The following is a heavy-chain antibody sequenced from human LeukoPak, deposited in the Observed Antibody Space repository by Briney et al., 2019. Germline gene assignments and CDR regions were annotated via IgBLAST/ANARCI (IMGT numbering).Heavy chain of an antibody. CDR3: ARDQSDYGGNSGLIDY. J-gene: IGHJ4*02. CDR2: ISVYYGNT. CDR1: GYTFTTSY. Sequence: ASVNVSCTASGYTFTTSYISWVRQAPGQGLEWMGRISVYYGNTNYAQKLQGRVTMTTDTSTSTAYMELRSLRSDDTAVYYCARDQSDYGGNSGLIDYWGQGTLVTVSS. D-gene: IGHD4-23*01. V-gene: IGHV1-18*01.